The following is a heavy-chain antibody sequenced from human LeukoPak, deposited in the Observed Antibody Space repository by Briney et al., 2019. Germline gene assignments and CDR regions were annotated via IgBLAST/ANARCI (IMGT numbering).Heavy chain of an antibody. J-gene: IGHJ4*02. CDR1: GFTFSSYE. CDR2: ISSSGSTI. CDR3: AKPGSGDYFDY. Sequence: GGSLRLSCAASGFTFSSYEMNWVRQAPGKGLEWVSYISSSGSTIYYADSVKGRFTISRDNSKNTLYLQMNSLRAEDTAVYYCAKPGSGDYFDYWGQGTLVTVSS. V-gene: IGHV3-48*03. D-gene: IGHD1-1*01.